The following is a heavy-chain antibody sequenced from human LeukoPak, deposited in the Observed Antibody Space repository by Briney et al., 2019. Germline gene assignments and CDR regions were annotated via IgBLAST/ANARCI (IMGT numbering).Heavy chain of an antibody. CDR1: EFTFCNYE. CDR3: ARDRGFGKSLYYYYGMDV. Sequence: GGSLRLSCVASEFTFCNYEMNWVRQAPGKGLEWASYISSSGATIYYADSVKGRVTLSRDNAKNSLYLQMNSLRADDTAVYYCARDRGFGKSLYYYYGMDVWGQGTTVTVSS. CDR2: ISSSGATI. D-gene: IGHD3-10*01. J-gene: IGHJ6*02. V-gene: IGHV3-48*03.